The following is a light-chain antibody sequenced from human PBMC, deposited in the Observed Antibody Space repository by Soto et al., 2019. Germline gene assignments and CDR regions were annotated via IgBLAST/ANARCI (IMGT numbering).Light chain of an antibody. CDR3: QQYGSSLLT. V-gene: IGKV3-20*01. J-gene: IGKJ5*01. CDR1: QSVSSSY. Sequence: ENVLTQSPGTLSLSPGERATLSCRSSQSVSSSYLAWYQQKPGQAPRLLIYGASSRATGIPDRFSGSGSGTDFTLTISRLEPEDFAVYYCQQYGSSLLTFGQGTRLEIK. CDR2: GAS.